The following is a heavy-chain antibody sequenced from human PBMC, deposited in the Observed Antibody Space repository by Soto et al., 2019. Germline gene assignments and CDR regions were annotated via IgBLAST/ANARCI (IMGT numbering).Heavy chain of an antibody. Sequence: ASVKVSCKASGYTFTGYYMHWVRKAPGQGLEWMGWINPNSGGTNYAQKFRGRATMTRETSISTAYMELSRLRSDDTAVYYRASLIREGDFDYWGQGTLVTVSS. CDR2: INPNSGGT. D-gene: IGHD3-10*01. CDR1: GYTFTGYY. J-gene: IGHJ4*02. CDR3: ASLIREGDFDY. V-gene: IGHV1-2*02.